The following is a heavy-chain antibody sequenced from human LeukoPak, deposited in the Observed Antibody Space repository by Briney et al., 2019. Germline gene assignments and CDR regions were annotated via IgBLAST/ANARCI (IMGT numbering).Heavy chain of an antibody. D-gene: IGHD4-17*01. CDR2: IGGRGTIT. V-gene: IGHV3-23*01. CDR1: GFTFSSYA. J-gene: IGHJ4*01. CDR3: AKDDDYVEYGNFFDF. Sequence: GGSLRLSCAASGFTFSSYAMSWVRQAPGKGLEWVSAIGGRGTITYYADSVKGRFTISKDNSKNTLYLQMNSLKAEDTAVYYCAKDDDYVEYGNFFDFWGQGTLVTVSS.